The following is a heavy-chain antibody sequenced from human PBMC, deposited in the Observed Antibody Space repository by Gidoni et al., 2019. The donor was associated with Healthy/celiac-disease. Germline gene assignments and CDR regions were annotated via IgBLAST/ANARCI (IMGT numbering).Heavy chain of an antibody. CDR1: GFTFSSYA. J-gene: IGHJ4*02. Sequence: EGQLLESGGGLVQPGGSLRLSCAASGFTFSSYAMSWVRQAPGKGLEWVSAISGSGGSPYYADSVKGRFTISRDNSKNTLYLHMNSLRAEDTAVYYCATGPAIHMDWGQGTLVTVSS. CDR3: ATGPAIHMD. V-gene: IGHV3-23*01. CDR2: ISGSGGSP.